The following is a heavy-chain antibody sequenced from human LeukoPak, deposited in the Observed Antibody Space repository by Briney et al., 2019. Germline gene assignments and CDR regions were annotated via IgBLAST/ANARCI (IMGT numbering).Heavy chain of an antibody. J-gene: IGHJ4*02. Sequence: PSETLSLTCAVYGGSFSGYYWSWIRQPPGKGLEWIGEINHSGSTNYNPSLKSRVTISVDTSKNQFSLKLSSVTAADTAVYYCASTYSSGRIHYWGQGTLVTVSS. CDR1: GGSFSGYY. V-gene: IGHV4-34*01. CDR3: ASTYSSGRIHY. D-gene: IGHD6-19*01. CDR2: INHSGST.